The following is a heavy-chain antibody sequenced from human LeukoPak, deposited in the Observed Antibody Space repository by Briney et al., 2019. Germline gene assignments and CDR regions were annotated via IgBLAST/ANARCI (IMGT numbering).Heavy chain of an antibody. D-gene: IGHD6-13*01. V-gene: IGHV3-30-3*01. CDR1: GFTFSSYA. Sequence: TGGSLRLSCAASGFTFSSYAMHWVRQAPGKGLEWVAVISYDGSNKYYADSVKGRFTISRDNSKNTLYLQMNSLRAEDTAVYYCARDFPYGAAAAGAGAFDIWGQGTMVTVSS. CDR3: ARDFPYGAAAAGAGAFDI. J-gene: IGHJ3*02. CDR2: ISYDGSNK.